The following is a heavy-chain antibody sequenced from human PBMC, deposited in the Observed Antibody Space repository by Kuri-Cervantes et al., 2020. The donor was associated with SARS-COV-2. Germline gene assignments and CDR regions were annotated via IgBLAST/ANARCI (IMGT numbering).Heavy chain of an antibody. V-gene: IGHV3-11*04. CDR3: ARDDVVVPAAIQYCFDY. CDR1: GFAFSDYS. Sequence: GGSLRLSCAASGFAFSDYSMSWIRQAPGKGLEWVSYFSTSGTNKYYTDSVKGRFTISRDNANNSLYLQMNSLRAEDTAVYYCARDDVVVPAAIQYCFDYWGQGTLVTVSS. CDR2: FSTSGTNK. J-gene: IGHJ4*02. D-gene: IGHD2-2*02.